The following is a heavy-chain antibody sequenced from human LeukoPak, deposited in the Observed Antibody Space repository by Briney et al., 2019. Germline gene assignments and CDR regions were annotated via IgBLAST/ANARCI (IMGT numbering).Heavy chain of an antibody. CDR2: ISSSGTYM. CDR3: ARVDYADYAPNFDY. Sequence: GGSLRLSCAVSGFTFSSYSMNWVRQAPGKGLEWVSSISSSGTYMFYADSVKGRCTISGDNAKNSLYLQINSLRADDTAVYYCARVDYADYAPNFDYWGQGTLVTVSS. J-gene: IGHJ4*02. V-gene: IGHV3-21*01. D-gene: IGHD4-17*01. CDR1: GFTFSSYS.